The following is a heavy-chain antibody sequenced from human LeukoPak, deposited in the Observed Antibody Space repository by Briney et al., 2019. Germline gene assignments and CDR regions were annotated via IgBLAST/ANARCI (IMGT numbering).Heavy chain of an antibody. Sequence: PSETLSLTCAVSGVSFSGYYWSWIRQSPEKGLEWIGEIDHSAYTNYNPSLKSRVTISLDTSKTQFSLNLLSATAADTAVYYCARGRDDYADYNWFEPWGQGTLVTVSS. CDR2: IDHSAYT. V-gene: IGHV4-34*01. CDR1: GVSFSGYY. CDR3: ARGRDDYADYNWFEP. J-gene: IGHJ5*02. D-gene: IGHD4-17*01.